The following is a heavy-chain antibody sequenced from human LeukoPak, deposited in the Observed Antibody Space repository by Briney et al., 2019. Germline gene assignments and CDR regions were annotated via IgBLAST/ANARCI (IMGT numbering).Heavy chain of an antibody. D-gene: IGHD3-16*01. CDR3: ATEHWGPNS. CDR1: GFTFSSYW. Sequence: GGSLRLSCAASGFTFSSYWMTWVRQAPGKGLEWVANIKQDGSVKNYVDSVKGRFTISRDNAKNSLFLQMSSLRGEDTALYYCATEHWGPNSWGQGTLVTVSS. CDR2: IKQDGSVK. V-gene: IGHV3-7*01. J-gene: IGHJ4*02.